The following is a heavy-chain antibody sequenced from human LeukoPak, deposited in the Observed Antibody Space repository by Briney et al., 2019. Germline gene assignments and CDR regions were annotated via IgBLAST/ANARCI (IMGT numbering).Heavy chain of an antibody. CDR3: ARDKGEDIVVVPAATPFDY. CDR2: ISSSGSTI. D-gene: IGHD2-2*01. Sequence: PGGSLRPSCAASGFTFSSYEMNWVRQAPGKGLEWVSYISSSGSTIYYADSVKGRFTISRDNAKNSLYLQMNSLRAEDTAVYYCARDKGEDIVVVPAATPFDYWGQGTLVTVSS. V-gene: IGHV3-48*03. J-gene: IGHJ4*02. CDR1: GFTFSSYE.